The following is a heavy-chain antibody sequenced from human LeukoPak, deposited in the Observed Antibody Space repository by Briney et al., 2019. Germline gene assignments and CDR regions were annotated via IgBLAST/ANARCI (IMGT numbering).Heavy chain of an antibody. D-gene: IGHD6-6*01. J-gene: IGHJ4*02. V-gene: IGHV3-30*02. CDR3: AKERYSSIAARRVYFDY. Sequence: GGSLRLSCAASGFTFSSYGMHWVRQAPGKGRGGVAFIRYDGSNKYYADSVKGRFTISRDNSKNTLYLQMNSLRAEDTAVYYCAKERYSSIAARRVYFDYWGQGTLVTVSS. CDR2: IRYDGSNK. CDR1: GFTFSSYG.